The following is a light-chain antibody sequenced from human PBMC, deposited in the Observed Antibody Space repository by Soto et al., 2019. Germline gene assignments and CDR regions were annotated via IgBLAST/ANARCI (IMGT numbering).Light chain of an antibody. Sequence: DIQMTQSPSSVSASVGDRVTISCRASQDISNWLAWYQQKPGEAPKFLIYAASNLQSGVPSKFSVSGSGTDFTLTISSLQPEDFAGYYCQQAQRFPITFGQGTRLEIK. CDR1: QDISNW. J-gene: IGKJ5*01. V-gene: IGKV1-12*01. CDR2: AAS. CDR3: QQAQRFPIT.